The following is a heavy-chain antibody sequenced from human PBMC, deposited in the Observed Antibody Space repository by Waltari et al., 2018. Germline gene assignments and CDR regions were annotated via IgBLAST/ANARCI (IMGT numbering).Heavy chain of an antibody. V-gene: IGHV4-34*01. CDR2: INHSGST. CDR1: GGSFSGYY. CDR3: ARHFEGYPDY. Sequence: QVQLQQWGAGLLKPSETLSLTCAVHGGSFSGYYWSWIRQPPGKGLEWIGEINHSGSTNYNPSLKSRVTISVDTSKNQFSLKLSSVTAADTAVYYCARHFEGYPDYWGQGTLVTVSS. D-gene: IGHD3-9*01. J-gene: IGHJ4*02.